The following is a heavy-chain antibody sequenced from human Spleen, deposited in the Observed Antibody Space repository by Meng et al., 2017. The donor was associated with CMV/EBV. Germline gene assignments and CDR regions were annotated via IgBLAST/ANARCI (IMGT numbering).Heavy chain of an antibody. CDR1: GDSISGGDYY. CDR2: IYYTGST. V-gene: IGHV4-30-4*08. CDR3: ARIAAAGTRGGMDV. J-gene: IGHJ6*02. D-gene: IGHD6-13*01. Sequence: LRLSCSVSGDSISGGDYYWTWIRQSPGKGLEWIGYIYYTGSTYYNPSLKSRVTISVDTSKNQFSLNLNFVTAADTAVYYCARIAAAGTRGGMDVWGQGTTVTVSS.